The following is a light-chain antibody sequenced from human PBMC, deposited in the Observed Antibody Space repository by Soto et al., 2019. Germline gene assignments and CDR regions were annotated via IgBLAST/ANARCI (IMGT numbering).Light chain of an antibody. V-gene: IGKV3-20*01. CDR1: QTITGNN. CDR2: AAS. CDR3: QQYNAPSWT. J-gene: IGKJ1*01. Sequence: EIVLTQSPGTLSLSPGERATLSCRASQTITGNNLAWYQQKPGQAPRLLIYAASRRATGIPDRFSGSGSGTDFTLTISRLEPEDFAGYFCQQYNAPSWTFGRGTKVEV.